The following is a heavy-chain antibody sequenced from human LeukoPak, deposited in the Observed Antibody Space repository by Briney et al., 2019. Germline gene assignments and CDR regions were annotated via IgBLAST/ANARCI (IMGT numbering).Heavy chain of an antibody. CDR1: GFTFSNHQ. CDR3: AKDPMVRGSTYDY. J-gene: IGHJ4*02. V-gene: IGHV3-7*05. CDR2: IKQDGGEK. Sequence: GGSLRLSCAGSGFTFSNHQMNWVRRAPGKGLEWVAKIKQDGGEKHYVDSVKGRFTISRDNAKNSLYLQMNSLRAEDTAVYYCAKDPMVRGSTYDYWGQGTLVTVSS. D-gene: IGHD3-10*01.